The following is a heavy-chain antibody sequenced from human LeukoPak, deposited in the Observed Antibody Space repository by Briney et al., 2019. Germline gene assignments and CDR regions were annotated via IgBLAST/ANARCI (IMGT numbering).Heavy chain of an antibody. J-gene: IGHJ5*02. CDR3: ARDSLGYDCSGGSCYRNWFDP. D-gene: IGHD2-15*01. V-gene: IGHV1-46*01. CDR1: GYTFTSYY. Sequence: ASVKVSCKASGYTFTSYYMHWVRQAPGQGLEWMGIINPSGGSTSYARKFQGRVTMTRDTSTSTVYMELSSLRSEDTAVYYCARDSLGYDCSGGSCYRNWFDPWGQGTLVTVSS. CDR2: INPSGGST.